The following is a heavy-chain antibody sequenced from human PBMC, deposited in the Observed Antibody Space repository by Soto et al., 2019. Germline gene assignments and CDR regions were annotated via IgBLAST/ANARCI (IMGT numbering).Heavy chain of an antibody. Sequence: LRPSGAASGFTVSIYGMHWARQPIGRGIERLLVISYDRSIRSYPDSVKGQFNISSENPKLTLYLQMTSLRAEDTAVYYCAKTIAGPGPTWGQGTLVNAPQ. CDR3: AKTIAGPGPT. CDR2: ISYDRSIR. J-gene: IGHJ5*02. CDR1: GFTVSIYG. V-gene: IGHV3-30*18. D-gene: IGHD6-13*01.